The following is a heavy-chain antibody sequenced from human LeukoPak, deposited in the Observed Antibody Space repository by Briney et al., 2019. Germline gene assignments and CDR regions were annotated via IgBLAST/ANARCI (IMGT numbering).Heavy chain of an antibody. V-gene: IGHV1-2*02. CDR1: GYTFTDYY. CDR2: INPNSGGT. D-gene: IGHD5-24*01. CDR3: ARPPGRDGYNRYDY. Sequence: ASVKVSCRASGYTFTDYYPHWVRQAPGQGLQWMGWINPNSGGTTFAQKFQGRVTMTRDTSISTAYMELSSLRFDDTAVYYCARPPGRDGYNRYDYWGQGTLVTVSS. J-gene: IGHJ4*02.